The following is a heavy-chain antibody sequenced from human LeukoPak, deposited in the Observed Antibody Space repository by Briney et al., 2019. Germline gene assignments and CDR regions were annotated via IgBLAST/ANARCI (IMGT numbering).Heavy chain of an antibody. Sequence: GASVKVSCKGSGHTFTGYFMNWVRQAPGQGPEWMGRINPKTGGTNYAQKFQGRVTMTRDTSITTGYMELSRLRSDDTAVYYCARVGDGLNDAFDMWGQGTLVTVFS. CDR1: GHTFTGYF. V-gene: IGHV1-2*06. CDR3: ARVGDGLNDAFDM. J-gene: IGHJ3*02. D-gene: IGHD5-24*01. CDR2: INPKTGGT.